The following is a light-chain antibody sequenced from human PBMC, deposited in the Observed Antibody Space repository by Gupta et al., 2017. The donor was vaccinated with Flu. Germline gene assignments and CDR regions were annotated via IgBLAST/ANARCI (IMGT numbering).Light chain of an antibody. J-gene: IGKJ4*01. CDR1: QSILYSSNNKNY. CDR2: WAS. CDR3: QQYYLTPRT. Sequence: DIVMTQSPESLAVSLGERATINCKSSQSILYSSNNKNYLSWYQQRPGQPPKLLIYWASTRESGVPDRCSGSGSGTVCTPTISRLQAEDVAFYYCQQYYLTPRTFGGGTKVEIK. V-gene: IGKV4-1*01.